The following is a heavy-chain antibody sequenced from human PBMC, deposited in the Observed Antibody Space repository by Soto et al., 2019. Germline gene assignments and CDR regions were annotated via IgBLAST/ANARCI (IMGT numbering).Heavy chain of an antibody. D-gene: IGHD2-2*02. CDR3: ASVVVPAAIGYYYGMDV. V-gene: IGHV1-69*13. CDR1: VGTFSSYA. CDR2: IIPIFGTA. J-gene: IGHJ6*02. Sequence: ASVKVSCKASVGTFSSYAISWVREAPGQGLEWMGGIIPIFGTANYAQKFQGRVTITAAESTSTAYMELSSPRSADTAVYYCASVVVPAAIGYYYGMDVWGQGTTVTVSS.